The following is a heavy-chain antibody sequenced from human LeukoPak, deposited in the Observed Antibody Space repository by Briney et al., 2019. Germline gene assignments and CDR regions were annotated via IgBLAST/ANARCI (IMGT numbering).Heavy chain of an antibody. V-gene: IGHV3-21*01. J-gene: IGHJ4*02. CDR3: ARDRAAAAGLIDY. CDR2: ISSSSSYI. Sequence: GGALRLSCAASGFTFSSYSMNWVREALGKGGEWVSSISSSSSYIYYADSVKGRFTISRDNAKNSLYLQMNSLRAEDTAVYYCARDRAAAAGLIDYWGQGTLVTVSS. D-gene: IGHD6-13*01. CDR1: GFTFSSYS.